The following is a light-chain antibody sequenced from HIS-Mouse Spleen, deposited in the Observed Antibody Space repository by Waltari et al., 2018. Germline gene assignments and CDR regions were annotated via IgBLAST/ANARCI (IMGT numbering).Light chain of an antibody. J-gene: IGKJ2*01. V-gene: IGKV3-20*01. CDR1: QSVSSSY. CDR3: QQYGSSPPYT. Sequence: ETVLTQSPGTLSLSTGERATLSCRASQSVSSSYLAWYQQKPGQAPRLLIYGASSRATGIPDRFSGSGSGTDFTLTISRLEPEDFAVYYCQQYGSSPPYTFGQGTKLEIK. CDR2: GAS.